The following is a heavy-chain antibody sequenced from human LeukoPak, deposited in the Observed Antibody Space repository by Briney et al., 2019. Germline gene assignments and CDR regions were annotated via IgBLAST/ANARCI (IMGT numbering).Heavy chain of an antibody. V-gene: IGHV4-39*01. J-gene: IGHJ4*02. D-gene: IGHD6-19*01. CDR2: IYYSGST. CDR3: ARWDDSDWGFGN. CDR1: GGSISSSSYY. Sequence: PSETLSLTCTVSGGSISSSSYYWGWIRQPPGKGLEWIGSIYYSGSTYYNPSLKSRVTISVDTSKNQFSLKLSSVTAADTAVYYCARWDDSDWGFGNWGPGTLVTVSS.